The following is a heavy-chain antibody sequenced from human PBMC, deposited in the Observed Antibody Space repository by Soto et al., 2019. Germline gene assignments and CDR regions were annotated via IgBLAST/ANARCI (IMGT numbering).Heavy chain of an antibody. D-gene: IGHD1-20*01. CDR1: GYTFTSYA. CDR2: INAGNGNT. CDR3: ARGITLPTPLDY. J-gene: IGHJ4*02. Sequence: QVQLVQSGAEEKKPGASVKVSCKASGYTFTSYAMHWVRQAPGKRLEWMGWINAGNGNTKYSQKFQGRVTITRDTSASTAYMELSSLRSEDTAVYYCARGITLPTPLDYWGQGTLVTVSS. V-gene: IGHV1-3*05.